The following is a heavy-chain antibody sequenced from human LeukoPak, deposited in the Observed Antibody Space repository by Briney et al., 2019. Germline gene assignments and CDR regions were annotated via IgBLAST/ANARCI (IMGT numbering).Heavy chain of an antibody. CDR3: AREASVAAAGWISDY. Sequence: SETLSLTCTVSGGSINSNYWTWIRQPAGKGLEWIGRISTSGITNYSPSLKSRVTISLDKSKNQFSLILASVTAADTALYYCAREASVAAAGWISDYWGQGTLVTVSS. CDR1: GGSINSNY. D-gene: IGHD6-13*01. CDR2: ISTSGIT. J-gene: IGHJ4*02. V-gene: IGHV4-4*07.